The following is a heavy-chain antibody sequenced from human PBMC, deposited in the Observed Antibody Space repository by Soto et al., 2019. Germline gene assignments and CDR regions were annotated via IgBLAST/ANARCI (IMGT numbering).Heavy chain of an antibody. V-gene: IGHV1-18*01. CDR2: ISGYKGNT. Sequence: QVQLVQSGAEVKKPGASVTVSCKTSGYTCSNYGINWVRQAPGQGLEWMGRISGYKGNTNYAQTVQGRVTMTTDTSTGTVYMELRSLKSDDTAIYYCSRFMMFGGWFEPNYYHGMDVWGQGTTVNVSS. D-gene: IGHD6-19*01. CDR3: SRFMMFGGWFEPNYYHGMDV. CDR1: GYTCSNYG. J-gene: IGHJ6*02.